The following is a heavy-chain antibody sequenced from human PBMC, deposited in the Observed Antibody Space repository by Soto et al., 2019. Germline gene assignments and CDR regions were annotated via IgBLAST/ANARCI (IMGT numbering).Heavy chain of an antibody. J-gene: IGHJ4*02. CDR2: IYWDDDK. Sequence: QITLNESGPTVVKPAETLTLTCTFSGFSLTTSGVGVGWIRQSPGKAQEWLALIYWDDDKRYSASLKSRLTITKDTSKNQVVLTMASVDPADTATYSCAHRILRTVFGLVTTTAIYFDFWGQGTPVVVSS. V-gene: IGHV2-5*02. D-gene: IGHD3-3*01. CDR3: AHRILRTVFGLVTTTAIYFDF. CDR1: GFSLTTSGVG.